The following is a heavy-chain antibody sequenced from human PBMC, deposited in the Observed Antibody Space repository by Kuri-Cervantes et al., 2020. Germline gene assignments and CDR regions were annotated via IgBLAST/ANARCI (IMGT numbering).Heavy chain of an antibody. Sequence: SGPTLVKPTQTLTLTCTLFGFSRSAGGMRVSWIRQPPGKALEWLARIDWDDDKFYRTSLKTRLAISKDTSKTQVVLTMTNMDPVDTATYYFARMPDEWGQGILVTVSS. CDR3: ARMPDE. J-gene: IGHJ4*02. CDR1: GFSRSAGGMR. V-gene: IGHV2-70*04. CDR2: IDWDDDK.